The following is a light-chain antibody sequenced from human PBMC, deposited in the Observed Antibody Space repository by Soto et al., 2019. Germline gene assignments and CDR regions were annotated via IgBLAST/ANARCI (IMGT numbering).Light chain of an antibody. Sequence: QSALTQPASVSGSPGQSITVSCTGTTSDIGTYNYVSWYQQHPGKAPKLIIYEVNNRPSGVSNRFSGSKSANTASLTISGLQAEDEADYYCSSFTTSYFYVFGPGTKVTVL. CDR3: SSFTTSYFYV. J-gene: IGLJ1*01. V-gene: IGLV2-14*01. CDR1: TSDIGTYNY. CDR2: EVN.